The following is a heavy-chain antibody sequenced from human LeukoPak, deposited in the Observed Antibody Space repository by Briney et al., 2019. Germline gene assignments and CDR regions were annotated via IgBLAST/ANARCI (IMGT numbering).Heavy chain of an antibody. Sequence: SETLSLTCTVPGGSISSNIHYWGWIRQPPGKGLEWIGSIYYSGSTYYNPSLKSRVTISVDTSKNQFSLKLSSVTAADTAVYYCARRGSSSSTLDYYFDYWGQGTLVTVSS. J-gene: IGHJ4*02. CDR1: GGSISSNIHY. CDR2: IYYSGST. CDR3: ARRGSSSSTLDYYFDY. D-gene: IGHD6-6*01. V-gene: IGHV4-39*01.